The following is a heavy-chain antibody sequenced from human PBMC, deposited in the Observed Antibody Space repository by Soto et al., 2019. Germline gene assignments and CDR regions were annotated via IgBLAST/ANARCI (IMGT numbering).Heavy chain of an antibody. CDR2: ISYDGSNK. CDR3: AKERPDGYYDFWSGYYMDGMDV. V-gene: IGHV3-30*18. CDR1: GFTFSSYG. Sequence: GGSLRLSCAASGFTFSSYGMHWVRQAPGKGLEWVAVISYDGSNKYYADSVKGRFTISRDNSKNTLYLQMNSLRAEDTAVYYCAKERPDGYYDFWSGYYMDGMDVWGQGTTVTVS. J-gene: IGHJ6*02. D-gene: IGHD3-3*01.